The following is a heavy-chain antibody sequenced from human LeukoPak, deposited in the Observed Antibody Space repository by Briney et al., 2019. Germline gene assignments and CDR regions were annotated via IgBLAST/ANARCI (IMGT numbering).Heavy chain of an antibody. D-gene: IGHD5-24*01. V-gene: IGHV4-34*01. CDR1: GGSFSGYY. Sequence: SETLCLTCAVYGGSFSGYYWSWVRQPPEKGLEWIGEINHSGSANYNSSLKSRVTISVDTSKNQFSLELTSVTAADTAVYYCARRRWLQLNTFDYWGQGTLVTVSS. J-gene: IGHJ4*02. CDR3: ARRRWLQLNTFDY. CDR2: INHSGSA.